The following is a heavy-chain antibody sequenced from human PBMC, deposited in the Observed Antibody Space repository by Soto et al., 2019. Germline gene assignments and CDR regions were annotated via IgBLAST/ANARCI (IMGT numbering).Heavy chain of an antibody. J-gene: IGHJ5*02. D-gene: IGHD3-10*01. CDR3: ARGVGDTMVRGGGGWFDP. Sequence: QVQLVQSGAEVKKPGASVKVSCKASGYTFTSYYMHWVRQAPGQGLEWMGIINPSGGSTSYAQKFQGRVAVTRDTSTSTVYMELSSLRSEDTAVYYCARGVGDTMVRGGGGWFDPWGQGTLVTVSS. CDR2: INPSGGST. V-gene: IGHV1-46*01. CDR1: GYTFTSYY.